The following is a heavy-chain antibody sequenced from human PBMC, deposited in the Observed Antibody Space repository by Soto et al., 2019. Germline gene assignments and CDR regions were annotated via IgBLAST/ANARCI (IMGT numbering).Heavy chain of an antibody. CDR1: GFTFISYS. V-gene: IGHV3-21*01. CDR3: ARDTSRRITMVRGVMDV. D-gene: IGHD3-10*01. J-gene: IGHJ6*02. Sequence: PGGSLRLSCAASGFTFISYSMNWVRQAPGKGLEWVSSISSSSSYIYYADSVKGRFTISRDNAKNSLYLQMNSLRAEDTAVYYCARDTSRRITMVRGVMDVWGQGTTVTVSS. CDR2: ISSSSSYI.